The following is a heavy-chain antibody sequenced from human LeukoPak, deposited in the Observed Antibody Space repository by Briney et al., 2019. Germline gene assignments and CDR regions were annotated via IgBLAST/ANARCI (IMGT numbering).Heavy chain of an antibody. Sequence: ASVKVSCKASGYTFTAYDMHWVRQAPGLGLEGMGIINPSGGSRSYAQKFQGRVTMTRDTSTSTVYMELSSLSPDDPAVYYCGRDEGDGSYFDYWGQGTLVTVSS. CDR2: INPSGGSR. J-gene: IGHJ4*02. V-gene: IGHV1-46*01. CDR1: GYTFTAYD. CDR3: GRDEGDGSYFDY. D-gene: IGHD2-15*01.